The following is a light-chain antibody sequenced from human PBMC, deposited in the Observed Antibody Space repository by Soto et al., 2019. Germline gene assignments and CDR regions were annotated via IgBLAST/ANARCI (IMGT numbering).Light chain of an antibody. Sequence: QAVVTQEPSLTVSPGGTVTLTCGSSTGAVTSGHYPYWFQQKPGQAPRTLIYDTSNKHSWTPARFSGSLLGGKATLTLSGAQHEDEADYYCLLSYRGAGEVFGGGTKLTVL. J-gene: IGLJ2*01. CDR2: DTS. CDR1: TGAVTSGHY. CDR3: LLSYRGAGEV. V-gene: IGLV7-46*01.